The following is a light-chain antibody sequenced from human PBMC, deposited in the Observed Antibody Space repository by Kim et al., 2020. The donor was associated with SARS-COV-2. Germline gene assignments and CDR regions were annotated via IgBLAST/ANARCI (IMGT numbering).Light chain of an antibody. V-gene: IGKV3-20*01. CDR1: QTINSNY. Sequence: SPGERATLSCRTSQTINSNYLAWFQQKPGQAPRLLIHDASSRAPGIPDRFSGSGSGTDFTLTISRVEPEDFAVYYCQQYGAAPDTFGQGTKLEI. CDR3: QQYGAAPDT. CDR2: DAS. J-gene: IGKJ2*01.